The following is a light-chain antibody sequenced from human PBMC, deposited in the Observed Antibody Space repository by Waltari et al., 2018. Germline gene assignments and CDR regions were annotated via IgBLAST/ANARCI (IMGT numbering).Light chain of an antibody. CDR3: QQYNTQYT. J-gene: IGKJ2*01. CDR1: QSISSW. V-gene: IGKV1-5*03. Sequence: DIQMTQSPSTLSASVGDRVTITCRASQSISSWLAWYQQKPGKAPKLLSYKASSLESGVPSRFRGSGSGTEFTLTISSLQPDDFATYYCQQYNTQYTFGQGTKLEIK. CDR2: KAS.